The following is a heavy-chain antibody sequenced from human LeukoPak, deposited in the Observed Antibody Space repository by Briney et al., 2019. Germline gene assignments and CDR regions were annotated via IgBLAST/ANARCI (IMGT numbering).Heavy chain of an antibody. CDR2: ISYDGSNK. D-gene: IGHD3-10*01. CDR1: GFTFSSYA. CDR3: ARDESTTMIRGWNYHMDV. Sequence: GGSLRLSCAASGFTFSSYAMHWVRQAPGKGLEWVAVISYDGSNKYYADSVKGRFTISKDNSKNTLYLQMNSLRVEDTAVYYCARDESTTMIRGWNYHMDVWGTGTTVTVSS. J-gene: IGHJ6*03. V-gene: IGHV3-30*04.